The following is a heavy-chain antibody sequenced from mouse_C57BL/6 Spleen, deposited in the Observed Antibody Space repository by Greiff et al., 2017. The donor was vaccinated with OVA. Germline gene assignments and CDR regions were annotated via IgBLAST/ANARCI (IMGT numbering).Heavy chain of an antibody. CDR1: GYTFTSYW. CDR2: IYPSDSET. V-gene: IGHV1-61*01. Sequence: QVQLQQSGAELVRPGSSVKLSCKASGYTFTSYWMDWVKQRPGQGLEWIGNIYPSDSETHYNQKFKDKATLTVDKSSSTAYMQLSSLTSEDSAVYYCARSLRSLEAMDYWGQGTSVTVSS. J-gene: IGHJ4*01. CDR3: ARSLRSLEAMDY. D-gene: IGHD1-1*01.